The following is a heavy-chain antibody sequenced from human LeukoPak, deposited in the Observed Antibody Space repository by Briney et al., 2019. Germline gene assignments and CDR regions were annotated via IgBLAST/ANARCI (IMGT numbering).Heavy chain of an antibody. J-gene: IGHJ4*02. V-gene: IGHV3-48*03. CDR3: ARESIMAGHFEY. D-gene: IGHD6-19*01. Sequence: GGSLRLSCAASGFNFSSYEMNWVRQAPGKGLEWVSYISSSGSTIYYADSVKGRFAISRDNAKNSLYLQMNSLRAEDTAAYYCARESIMAGHFEYWGQGTLVTVSS. CDR1: GFNFSSYE. CDR2: ISSSGSTI.